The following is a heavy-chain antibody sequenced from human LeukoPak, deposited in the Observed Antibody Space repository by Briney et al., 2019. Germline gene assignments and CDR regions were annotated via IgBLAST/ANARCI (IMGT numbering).Heavy chain of an antibody. CDR2: ISAYNGNT. V-gene: IGHV1-18*01. D-gene: IGHD2-15*01. CDR3: ARGSRVVATAPLGLFDY. CDR1: GYTFTSYG. J-gene: IGHJ4*02. Sequence: ASVKVSCKSSGYTFTSYGISWVRPAPGQGLEGMGWISAYNGNTNYAQKLQGRVTMTTDTSTSTAYMELRSLRSDDTAVYYCARGSRVVATAPLGLFDYWGQGTLVTVSS.